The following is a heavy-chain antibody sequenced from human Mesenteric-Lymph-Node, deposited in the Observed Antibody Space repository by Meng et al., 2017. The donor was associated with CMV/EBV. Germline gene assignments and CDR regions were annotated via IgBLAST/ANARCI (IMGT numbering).Heavy chain of an antibody. D-gene: IGHD6-13*01. J-gene: IGHJ4*02. V-gene: IGHV3-23*01. CDR3: AKDFSSRLYYFDY. CDR1: GFTFSSYA. CDR2: ISGSGGST. Sequence: AASGFTFSSYAMTWVRQAPGKGLEWVSAISGSGGSTYYADSVKGRFTISRDNSKNTLYLQMNSLRAEDTAVYYCAKDFSSRLYYFDYWGQGTLVTVSS.